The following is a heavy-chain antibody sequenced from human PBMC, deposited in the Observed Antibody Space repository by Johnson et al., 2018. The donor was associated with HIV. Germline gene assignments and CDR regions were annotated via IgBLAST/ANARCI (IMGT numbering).Heavy chain of an antibody. CDR1: GFTFSSYG. CDR2: IRYDGSNK. J-gene: IGHJ3*02. D-gene: IGHD3-3*01. Sequence: QVQLVESGGGVVQPGGSLRLSCAASGFTFSSYGMHWVRQAPGKWLEWVAFIRYDGSNKYYADSVKGRFTISSDNSKNTLYLQMNSLRAEDTAVYYCARDLGESEKEEWPSDYYDFDIWGHGTMVTVSS. V-gene: IGHV3-30*02. CDR3: ARDLGESEKEEWPSDYYDFDI.